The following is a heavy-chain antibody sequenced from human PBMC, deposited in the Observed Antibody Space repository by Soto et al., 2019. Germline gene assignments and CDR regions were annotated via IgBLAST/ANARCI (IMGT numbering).Heavy chain of an antibody. V-gene: IGHV4-4*02. J-gene: IGHJ4*01. Sequence: SETLSLTCAVSGDSINSSHWWNWVRQPPEKGLEWIGQISHSGSTNYNPSLTSRVTISVDKSKNHFSLKLTSVTPEDTAVYFCARGQQYSGRIFDYWGQGTLVTVYS. D-gene: IGHD1-26*01. CDR3: ARGQQYSGRIFDY. CDR1: GDSINSSHW. CDR2: ISHSGST.